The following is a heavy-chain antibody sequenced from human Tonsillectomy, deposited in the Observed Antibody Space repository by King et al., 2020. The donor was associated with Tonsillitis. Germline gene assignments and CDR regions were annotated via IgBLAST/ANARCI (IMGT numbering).Heavy chain of an antibody. CDR3: ARQGPRHGGSSGWGGRDGDGMDV. V-gene: IGHV5-51*01. CDR2: IYPGDSDT. J-gene: IGHJ6*02. CDR1: GYSFTSYW. D-gene: IGHD6-19*01. Sequence: QLVQSGAEVKKPGASLKISCKGSGYSFTSYWIGWVRQMPGKGLEWMGIIYPGDSDTRYSPSFQGQVTISAAKSISTAYLQWSSLKASDTAMYYCARQGPRHGGSSGWGGRDGDGMDVWGQGTTVTVSS.